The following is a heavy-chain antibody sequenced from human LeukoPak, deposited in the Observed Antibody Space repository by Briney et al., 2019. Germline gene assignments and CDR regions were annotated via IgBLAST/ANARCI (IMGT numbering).Heavy chain of an antibody. J-gene: IGHJ6*02. CDR2: ISGDGGST. CDR3: AKDISFGELLLDPNPYYYYGMDV. CDR1: GFTFDDYA. D-gene: IGHD3-10*01. Sequence: GGSLRLSCAASGFTFDDYAMDWVRQAPGKGLEWVSLISGDGGSTYYADSVKGRFTISRDNSKNSLYLQMNSLRTEDTALYYCAKDISFGELLLDPNPYYYYGMDVWGQGTTVTVSS. V-gene: IGHV3-43*02.